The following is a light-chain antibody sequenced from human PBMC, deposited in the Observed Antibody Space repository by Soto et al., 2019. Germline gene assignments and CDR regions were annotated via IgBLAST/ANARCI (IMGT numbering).Light chain of an antibody. CDR1: SSDVGRYNL. CDR2: EDI. V-gene: IGLV2-23*01. J-gene: IGLJ2*01. Sequence: QSALTQPASVSGSLGQSITISCTGSSSDVGRYNLVSWYQQHPGKAPKLLIYEDIERPSGVSNRFSGSKSGNTASLTISGHQTEDEADYYCCSYAGGTSVVFGGGTKLTVL. CDR3: CSYAGGTSVV.